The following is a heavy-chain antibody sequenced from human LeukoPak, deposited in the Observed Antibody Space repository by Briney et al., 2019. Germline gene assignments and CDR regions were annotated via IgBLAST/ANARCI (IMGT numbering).Heavy chain of an antibody. V-gene: IGHV4-31*03. CDR3: ARGRIVVVPLAGVGDWFDP. CDR2: ISYIGNS. D-gene: IGHD2-2*01. CDR1: GGSITSDGYY. J-gene: IGHJ5*02. Sequence: PSETLSLTCTVSGGSITSDGYYWSWIRQHPGKGLEWIGYISYIGNSYYNPSLKSRVTVSSDTSKNQFSLRLNSVTAADTAVYYCARGRIVVVPLAGVGDWFDPWGQGTLVTVSS.